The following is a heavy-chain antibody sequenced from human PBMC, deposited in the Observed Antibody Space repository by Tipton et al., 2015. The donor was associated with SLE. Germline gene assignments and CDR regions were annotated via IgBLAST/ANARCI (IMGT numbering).Heavy chain of an antibody. V-gene: IGHV3-21*01. J-gene: IGHJ4*02. CDR1: GFTFSSYS. Sequence: SLRLSCAASGFTFSSYSMNWVRQAPGKGLEWVSSISSSSSYIYYADSVKGRFTISRDNSKNTLYLQMNSLRAEDTAVYYCAKGPSLATFDYWGQGTLVTVSS. CDR3: AKGPSLATFDY. CDR2: ISSSSSYI. D-gene: IGHD6-6*01.